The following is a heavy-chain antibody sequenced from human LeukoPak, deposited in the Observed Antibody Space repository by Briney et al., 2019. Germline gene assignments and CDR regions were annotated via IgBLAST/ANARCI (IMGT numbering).Heavy chain of an antibody. J-gene: IGHJ3*02. Sequence: PGGSLRLSCAASGFTVSSNYMSWVRQAPGKGLEWVSVIYSGGSTYYADSVKGRFTISRDNSKNTLYLQMNSLRAEDTAVHYCARSIYSGSSHDAFDIWGQGTMVTVSS. V-gene: IGHV3-66*02. CDR3: ARSIYSGSSHDAFDI. CDR2: IYSGGST. D-gene: IGHD1-26*01. CDR1: GFTVSSNY.